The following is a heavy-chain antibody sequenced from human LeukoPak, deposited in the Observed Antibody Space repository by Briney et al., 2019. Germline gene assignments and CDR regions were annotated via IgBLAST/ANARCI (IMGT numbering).Heavy chain of an antibody. CDR3: AREVPGSSGLAY. Sequence: PGRSLRLSCAASGFTFSSYGMHWVRQAPGKGLEWVAVISYDGSNKYYADSVKGRFTISRDNAKNSLYLQMNSLRVEDTAMYYCAREVPGSSGLAYWGQGTLVTVSS. CDR2: ISYDGSNK. CDR1: GFTFSSYG. J-gene: IGHJ4*02. D-gene: IGHD6-19*01. V-gene: IGHV3-30*03.